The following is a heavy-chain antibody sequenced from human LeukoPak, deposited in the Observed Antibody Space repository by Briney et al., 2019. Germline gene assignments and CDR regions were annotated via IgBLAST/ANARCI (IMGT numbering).Heavy chain of an antibody. D-gene: IGHD3-9*01. CDR1: GGSFSGYY. J-gene: IGHJ5*02. Sequence: SETLSLTCAVYGGSFSGYYWSWIRQPPGKGLEWIGEINHSGSTNYNPSLKSRVTISVDTSKNQFSLKLSSVTAADTAVYYCAREARSRYFDWQPFDPWGQGTLVTVSS. CDR2: INHSGST. V-gene: IGHV4-34*01. CDR3: AREARSRYFDWQPFDP.